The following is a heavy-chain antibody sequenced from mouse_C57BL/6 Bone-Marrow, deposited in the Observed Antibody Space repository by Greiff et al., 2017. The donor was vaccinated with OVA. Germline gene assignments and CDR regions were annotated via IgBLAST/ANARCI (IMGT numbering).Heavy chain of an antibody. Sequence: EVQLQESGPVLVKPGASVKMSCKASGYTFTDYYMNWVKQSHGKSLEWIGVINPYNGGTSYNQKFKGKATLTVDKSSSTAYMELNSLTSEDSAVYYCARVYGSPFAYWGQGTLVTVSA. CDR3: ARVYGSPFAY. CDR1: GYTFTDYY. V-gene: IGHV1-19*01. J-gene: IGHJ3*01. CDR2: INPYNGGT. D-gene: IGHD1-1*01.